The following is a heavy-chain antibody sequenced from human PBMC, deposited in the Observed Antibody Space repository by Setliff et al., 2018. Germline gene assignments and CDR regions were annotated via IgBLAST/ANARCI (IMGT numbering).Heavy chain of an antibody. CDR1: GFTFNNYA. CDR3: TTAPLAAASTC. D-gene: IGHD6-13*01. J-gene: IGHJ4*02. Sequence: GGSLRLSCAASGFTFNNYAMIWVRQAPGKGLEWVSAISGSGGSTYYADSVKGRFTISRDNSKNTLYLQMNSLKTEDTAVYYCTTAPLAAASTCWGQGTLVTVSS. V-gene: IGHV3-23*01. CDR2: ISGSGGST.